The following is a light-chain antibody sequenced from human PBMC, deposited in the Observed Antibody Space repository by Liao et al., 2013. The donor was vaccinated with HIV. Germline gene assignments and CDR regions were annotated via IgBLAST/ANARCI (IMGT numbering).Light chain of an antibody. CDR2: EDT. Sequence: SYVVTQPPSVSVSPGQTATITCSGDKLGEKYASWYQQKPGQSPVLVIYEDTKRPSGIPGRFSGSNSENTATLTISGTQAMDEADYYCQAWDLSTYVVFGGGTKLTVL. J-gene: IGLJ2*01. V-gene: IGLV3-1*01. CDR1: KLGEKY. CDR3: QAWDLSTYVV.